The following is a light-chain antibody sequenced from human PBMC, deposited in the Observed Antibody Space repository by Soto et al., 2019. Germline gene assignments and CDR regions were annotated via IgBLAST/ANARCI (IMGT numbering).Light chain of an antibody. J-gene: IGLJ3*02. V-gene: IGLV4-69*01. Sequence: SLGASVKLTCTLSSGHSSYAIAWHQQQPEKGPRYLMKLNSDGSHSKGDGIPDRFSGSSSGAERYLTISSLQSEDEADYYCQTWGTGIPWVFGGGTQLTVL. CDR1: SGHSSYA. CDR3: QTWGTGIPWV. CDR2: LNSDGSH.